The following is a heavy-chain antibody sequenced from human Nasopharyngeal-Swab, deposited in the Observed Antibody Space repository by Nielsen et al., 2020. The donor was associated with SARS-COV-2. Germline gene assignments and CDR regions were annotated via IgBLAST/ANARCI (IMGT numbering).Heavy chain of an antibody. V-gene: IGHV4-39*01. Sequence: SETLSLTCTVSGGSISSESHYWGWLRQPPGKGLEWIAPIYYSGSTFYNPSLKSRVTISVDASENQFSLTLMSVTAADTAVFYCARRGYNYASPFDYWGQGTLVTVS. CDR1: GGSISSESHY. J-gene: IGHJ4*02. CDR3: ARRGYNYASPFDY. CDR2: IYYSGST. D-gene: IGHD3-16*01.